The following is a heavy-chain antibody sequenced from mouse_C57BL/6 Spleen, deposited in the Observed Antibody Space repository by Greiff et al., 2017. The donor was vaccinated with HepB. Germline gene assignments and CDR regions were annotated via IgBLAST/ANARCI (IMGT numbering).Heavy chain of an antibody. J-gene: IGHJ4*01. CDR2: ISSGSSTI. CDR3: ASYDGYYVGLYAMDY. V-gene: IGHV5-17*01. CDR1: GFTFSDYG. Sequence: EVKLVESGGGLVKPGGSLKLSCAASGFTFSDYGMHWVRQAPEKGLEWVAYISSGSSTIYYADTVKGRFTISRDNAKNTLFLQMTSLRSEDTAMYYCASYDGYYVGLYAMDYWGQGTSVTVSS. D-gene: IGHD2-3*01.